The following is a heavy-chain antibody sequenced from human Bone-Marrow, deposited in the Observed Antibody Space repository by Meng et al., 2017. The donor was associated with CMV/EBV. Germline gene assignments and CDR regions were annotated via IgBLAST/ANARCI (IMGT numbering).Heavy chain of an antibody. V-gene: IGHV3-33*06. CDR1: GFTFSSYG. D-gene: IGHD2-8*02. Sequence: CAASGFTFSSYGIRWVRQAPGKGLEWVAVIWYDGSNTFYADSVKGRFTISRDNSKNTLYLQMHSLRGADTAVYYCAKAHHHNILMVDYWGHGTLVTVSS. CDR2: IWYDGSNT. J-gene: IGHJ4*01. CDR3: AKAHHHNILMVDY.